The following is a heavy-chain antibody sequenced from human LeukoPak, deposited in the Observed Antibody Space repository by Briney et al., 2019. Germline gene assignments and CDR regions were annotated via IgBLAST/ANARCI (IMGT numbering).Heavy chain of an antibody. Sequence: GSSVKVSCKASGGTLSSYAISWVRQAPGQGLEWMGGIIPIFGTANYAQKFQGRVTITADESTSTAYMELSSLRSEDTAVYYCAREWEYSNYPGYFDYWGQGTLVTVSS. CDR2: IIPIFGTA. D-gene: IGHD4-11*01. V-gene: IGHV1-69*01. J-gene: IGHJ4*02. CDR3: AREWEYSNYPGYFDY. CDR1: GGTLSSYA.